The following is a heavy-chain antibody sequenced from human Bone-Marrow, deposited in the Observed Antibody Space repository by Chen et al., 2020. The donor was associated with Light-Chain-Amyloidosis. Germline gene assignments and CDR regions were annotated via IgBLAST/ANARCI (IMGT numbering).Heavy chain of an antibody. CDR1: GFTFDDYA. CDR3: AKSPRYSTGRFDY. Sequence: EVKLVESGGGVVQPGGSLTLSCAASGFTFDDYAMHWVRQAPGKGLEWVSLIVGDGRSTYYADSVKGRFTISRDNNKNSLSLQMNSLKSEDTALYYCAKSPRYSTGRFDYWGQGTLVTVSS. D-gene: IGHD2-8*02. CDR2: IVGDGRST. J-gene: IGHJ4*02. V-gene: IGHV3-43*02.